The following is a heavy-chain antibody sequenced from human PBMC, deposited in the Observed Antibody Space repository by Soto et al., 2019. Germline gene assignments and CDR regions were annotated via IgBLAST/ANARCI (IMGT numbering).Heavy chain of an antibody. CDR1: GGSISSGGYS. Sequence: SETLSLTCAVSGGSISSGGYSWSWIRQPPGKGLEWIGYIYHSGSTYYNPSLKSRVTISVDTSKNQFSLKLSSVTAADTAVYYCARAWGLRQAWLVTPLYYYYYGMDVWGQGTTVTVSS. J-gene: IGHJ6*02. V-gene: IGHV4-30-2*01. CDR3: ARAWGLRQAWLVTPLYYYYYGMDV. D-gene: IGHD6-19*01. CDR2: IYHSGST.